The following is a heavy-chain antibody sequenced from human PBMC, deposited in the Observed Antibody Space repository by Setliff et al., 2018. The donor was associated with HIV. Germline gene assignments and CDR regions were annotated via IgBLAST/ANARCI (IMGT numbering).Heavy chain of an antibody. Sequence: PSETLSLTCNVSGGSISSSSYYWGWIRQPPGKGLEWIGSIYYSGSTYYNPPLKSRVTISVDTSKNQFSLKLSSVTAADTAVYHCAISYYYGSGIPGYYFDYWGQGTLVTVSS. D-gene: IGHD3-10*01. CDR1: GGSISSSSYY. V-gene: IGHV4-39*01. CDR2: IYYSGST. CDR3: AISYYYGSGIPGYYFDY. J-gene: IGHJ4*02.